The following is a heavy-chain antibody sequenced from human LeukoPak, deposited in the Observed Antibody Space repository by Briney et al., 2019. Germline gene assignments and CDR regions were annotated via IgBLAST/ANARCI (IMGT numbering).Heavy chain of an antibody. CDR2: INPNSGGT. D-gene: IGHD3-16*01. J-gene: IGHJ4*02. CDR3: ARASDYVWGSYPPDY. V-gene: IGHV1-2*06. Sequence: ASVKVSCKASGYTFTGYYMHWVRQAPGQGLEWMGRINPNSGGTNYAQKFQGRVTMTRDTSISTAYMELCRRRSDDTAVYYCARASDYVWGSYPPDYWGQGTLVTVSS. CDR1: GYTFTGYY.